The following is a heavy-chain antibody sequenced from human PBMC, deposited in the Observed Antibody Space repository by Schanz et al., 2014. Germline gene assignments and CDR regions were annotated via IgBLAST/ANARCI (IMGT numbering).Heavy chain of an antibody. D-gene: IGHD4-4*01. J-gene: IGHJ3*02. Sequence: QVQLQESGPGLVKASETLSLTCTVFGYSITSGYYWAWIRQPPGKGLEWIGNIYHSGSTNNNPSRKGRVPRSVDTPKKNFPWGLTFVTAADTAVYYCARSPLGYSASGIDPFDIWGQGTMVTVSS. V-gene: IGHV4-38-2*02. CDR2: IYHSGST. CDR1: GYSITSGYY. CDR3: ARSPLGYSASGIDPFDI.